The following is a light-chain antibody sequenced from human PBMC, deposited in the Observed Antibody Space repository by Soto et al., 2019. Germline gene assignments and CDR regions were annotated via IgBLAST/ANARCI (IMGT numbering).Light chain of an antibody. CDR3: QQYDNYPLT. V-gene: IGKV1-5*01. CDR1: QSINNW. CDR2: DAS. J-gene: IGKJ4*01. Sequence: DIQMTQSPCTLSASVGDRVTITCRASQSINNWLAWYQQKPGKAPKFLIYDASNLESGVPSRFSGSASGTEFPLTISSLQPDDFATYYCQQYDNYPLTFGGGTKVDIK.